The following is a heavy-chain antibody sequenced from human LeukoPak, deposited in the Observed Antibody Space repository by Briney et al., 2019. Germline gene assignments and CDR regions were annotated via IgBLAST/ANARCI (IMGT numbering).Heavy chain of an antibody. Sequence: SETLSLTCAVSGYSISSGYYWGWIRQPPGEGLEWIGSIFHSGSTYYNPSLKSRVNMSVDTSKNQISLKLSSVTAADTAVYYCARASGSYDSGSYYYYGMDVWGKGTTVTVSS. D-gene: IGHD3-10*01. J-gene: IGHJ6*04. CDR2: IFHSGST. V-gene: IGHV4-38-2*01. CDR3: ARASGSYDSGSYYYYGMDV. CDR1: GYSISSGYY.